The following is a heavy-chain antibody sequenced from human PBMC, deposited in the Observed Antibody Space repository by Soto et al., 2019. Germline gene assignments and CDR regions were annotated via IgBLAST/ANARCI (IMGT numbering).Heavy chain of an antibody. CDR1: GFTFSSYS. V-gene: IGHV3-21*01. Sequence: EVQVVESGGGLVKPGGSLRLSCAASGFTFSSYSMNWVRQAPGKGLAWVSSISASSSYIYYADSLKGRFTISRDNAKNSLDLQMNSLRVEDTAVYYCARAKENGLYDAFDVWGQGTMVTVSS. CDR2: ISASSSYI. CDR3: ARAKENGLYDAFDV. D-gene: IGHD2-15*01. J-gene: IGHJ3*01.